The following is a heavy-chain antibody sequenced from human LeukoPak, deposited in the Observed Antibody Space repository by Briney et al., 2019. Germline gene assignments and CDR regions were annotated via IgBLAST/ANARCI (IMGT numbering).Heavy chain of an antibody. D-gene: IGHD2-2*01. CDR2: INPSGGST. J-gene: IGHJ4*02. Sequence: ASVKVSCKASGGTFSNYAINWVRQAPGQGLEWMGIINPSGGSTSYAQKFQGRVTMTRDTSTSTVYMELSSLRSEDTAVYYCARDGCSSTSCFDYWGQGTLVTVSS. CDR3: ARDGCSSTSCFDY. CDR1: GGTFSNYA. V-gene: IGHV1-46*01.